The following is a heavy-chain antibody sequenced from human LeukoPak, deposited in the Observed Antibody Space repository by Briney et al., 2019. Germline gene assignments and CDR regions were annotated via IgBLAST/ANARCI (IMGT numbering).Heavy chain of an antibody. CDR2: ISYDGSNK. D-gene: IGHD1/OR15-1a*01. J-gene: IGHJ4*02. V-gene: IGHV3-30-3*01. CDR3: ARDLANTFDY. CDR1: GFTFSNYA. Sequence: GGSLRLSCADSGFTFSNYAMHWVRQAPGKGLEWVAVISYDGSNKYYADSVKGRFTISRDNSKNTLYLQMNSLRAEDTAVFYCARDLANTFDYWGQGTLVTVSS.